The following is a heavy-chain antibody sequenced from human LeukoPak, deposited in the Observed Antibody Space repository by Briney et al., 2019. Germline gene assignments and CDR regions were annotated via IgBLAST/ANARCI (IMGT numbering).Heavy chain of an antibody. CDR3: ARGETTLSGNGGSIDY. J-gene: IGHJ4*02. D-gene: IGHD4-17*01. Sequence: TGGSLRLSCAASGFTFSSYDMHWVRQATGKGLEWVSAIGTAGDTYYPGSVKGRFTISRENAKNSLYLQTNSLRAGDTAVYYRARGETTLSGNGGSIDYWGQGTLVTVSS. CDR1: GFTFSSYD. CDR2: IGTAGDT. V-gene: IGHV3-13*01.